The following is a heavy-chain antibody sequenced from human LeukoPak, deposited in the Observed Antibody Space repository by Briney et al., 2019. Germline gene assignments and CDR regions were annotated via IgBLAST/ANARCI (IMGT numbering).Heavy chain of an antibody. V-gene: IGHV4-59*01. D-gene: IGHD3-10*01. CDR1: GGSISSYY. CDR2: IYYSGST. CDR3: ARDGDYYGSGGFDY. Sequence: SETLSLTCTVSGGSISSYYWSWIRQPPGKGLEWIGYIYYSGSTNYNPSLKSRVTISVDTSKNQFSLKLSSVTAADTAVYYCARDGDYYGSGGFDYWGQGTLVTVSS. J-gene: IGHJ4*02.